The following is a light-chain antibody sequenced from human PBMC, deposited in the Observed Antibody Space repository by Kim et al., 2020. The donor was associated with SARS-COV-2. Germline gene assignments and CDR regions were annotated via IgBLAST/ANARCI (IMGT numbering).Light chain of an antibody. CDR1: SSNIGAGYD. CDR2: GNN. V-gene: IGLV1-40*01. J-gene: IGLJ1*01. Sequence: QSVLTQPPSVSGAPGQRVTISCTGTSSNIGAGYDVHWYQQLPGPAPRLLIYGNNKRPSGVPDRFSGSKSATSASLAITGLQAEDEADFYCQSYDTSLSGYVFGGGTRVTVL. CDR3: QSYDTSLSGYV.